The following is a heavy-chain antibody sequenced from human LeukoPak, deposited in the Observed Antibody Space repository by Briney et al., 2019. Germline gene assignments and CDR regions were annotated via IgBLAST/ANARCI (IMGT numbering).Heavy chain of an antibody. CDR3: ARLMRYSDYPFDY. J-gene: IGHJ4*02. Sequence: ASVKVSCKASGYTFTTYGISWVRQAPGQGLEWMGWISPDNGNIVYAQKVQGRVTMTTDTPTSTAYMELGGLRSDDTALYYCARLMRYSDYPFDYWGQGTLVTVSS. CDR1: GYTFTTYG. V-gene: IGHV1-18*01. D-gene: IGHD4-11*01. CDR2: ISPDNGNI.